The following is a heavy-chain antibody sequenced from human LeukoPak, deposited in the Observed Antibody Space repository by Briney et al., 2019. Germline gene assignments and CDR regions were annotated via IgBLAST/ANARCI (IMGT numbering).Heavy chain of an antibody. Sequence: SETLSLTCTVSGVSISSYYWSWIRQSPGKGLEWIGYIFYSGSTSYNPSLKSRVSISVDTSKNQFSLKLSSVTAADTAVYYCATIRDTALRYWYFDLWGRGTLVTVSS. CDR3: ATIRDTALRYWYFDL. CDR2: IFYSGST. V-gene: IGHV4-59*01. D-gene: IGHD5-18*01. CDR1: GVSISSYY. J-gene: IGHJ2*01.